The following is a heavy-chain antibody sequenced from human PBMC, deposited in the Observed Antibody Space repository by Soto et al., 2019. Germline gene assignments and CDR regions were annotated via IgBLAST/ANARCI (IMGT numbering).Heavy chain of an antibody. Sequence: SVKVSCKASGGTFSSYATSWVRQAPGQGLEWMGGIIPIFGTANYAQKFQGRVTITADKSTSTAYMELSSLRSEDTAVYYCARDGLPLYYYYGMDVWGQGTTVTVSS. CDR2: IIPIFGTA. CDR3: ARDGLPLYYYYGMDV. D-gene: IGHD2-15*01. V-gene: IGHV1-69*06. CDR1: GGTFSSYA. J-gene: IGHJ6*02.